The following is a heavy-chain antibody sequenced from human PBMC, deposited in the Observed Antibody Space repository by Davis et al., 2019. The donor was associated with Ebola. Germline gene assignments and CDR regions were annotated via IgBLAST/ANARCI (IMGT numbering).Heavy chain of an antibody. J-gene: IGHJ4*02. CDR1: GFHFNNYV. CDR3: ARDYYDSSGGH. CDR2: ISYDGSNK. V-gene: IGHV3-30-3*01. Sequence: GESLKISCAASGFHFNNYVMHWVRQAPGKGLEWVAAISYDGSNKYYVDSVKGRFTISRDNSKNTLYLQMNSLRAEDTAVYYCARDYYDSSGGHWGQGTLVTVSS. D-gene: IGHD3-22*01.